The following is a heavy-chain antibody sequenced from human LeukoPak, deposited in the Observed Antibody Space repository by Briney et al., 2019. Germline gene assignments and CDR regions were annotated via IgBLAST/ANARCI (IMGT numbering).Heavy chain of an antibody. Sequence: GESLKISCKGSGYSFTSYWIGWVRQMPGKGLEWMGIIYPGDSDTRYSPPFQGQVTISADKSISTAYLQWSSLKASDTAMYYCARLLGGDYWAKENWFDPWGQGTLVTVSS. J-gene: IGHJ5*02. V-gene: IGHV5-51*01. CDR3: ARLLGGDYWAKENWFDP. CDR2: IYPGDSDT. D-gene: IGHD4-17*01. CDR1: GYSFTSYW.